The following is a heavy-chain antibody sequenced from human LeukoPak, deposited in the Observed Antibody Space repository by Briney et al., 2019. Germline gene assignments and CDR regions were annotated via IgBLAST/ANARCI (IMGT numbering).Heavy chain of an antibody. CDR1: GYTFTGYY. D-gene: IGHD2-21*02. Sequence: ASVKVSCKASGYTFTGYYMHWVRQAPGQGLTWMGWINPNTGVTNYARKFQGRVTMTRATSINTAYMELDRLTSDDTAIYYCARSYCGGDCYWTIDYWGQGTLVTVSS. CDR2: INPNTGVT. V-gene: IGHV1-2*02. J-gene: IGHJ4*02. CDR3: ARSYCGGDCYWTIDY.